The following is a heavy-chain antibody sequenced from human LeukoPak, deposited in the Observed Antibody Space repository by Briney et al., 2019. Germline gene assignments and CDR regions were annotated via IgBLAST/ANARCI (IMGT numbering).Heavy chain of an antibody. Sequence: PGGSLRLSCAASGFTFSSLAMSWVRQAPGKGLEWVSTISGSGGSTSYADSVKGRFTISRDNSKNTLYLQMNSLRAEDTALYYCAKNSRSSGYYLDYWGQGTLVTVSS. D-gene: IGHD3-22*01. CDR2: ISGSGGST. V-gene: IGHV3-23*01. J-gene: IGHJ4*02. CDR1: GFTFSSLA. CDR3: AKNSRSSGYYLDY.